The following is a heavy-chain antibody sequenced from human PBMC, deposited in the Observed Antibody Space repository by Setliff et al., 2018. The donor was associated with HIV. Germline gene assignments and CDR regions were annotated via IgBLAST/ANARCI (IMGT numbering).Heavy chain of an antibody. D-gene: IGHD4-17*01. CDR2: IYYSGST. CDR1: GGSISSSSYY. Sequence: SETLSLTCTVSGGSISSSSYYWGWIRQPPGKGLEWIGSIYYSGSTYYNPSLKSRVTITVDTSKNQFSLKLSSVTAADTVVYYCARGGDYAGMDVWGQGTTVTVSS. CDR3: ARGGDYAGMDV. J-gene: IGHJ6*02. V-gene: IGHV4-39*01.